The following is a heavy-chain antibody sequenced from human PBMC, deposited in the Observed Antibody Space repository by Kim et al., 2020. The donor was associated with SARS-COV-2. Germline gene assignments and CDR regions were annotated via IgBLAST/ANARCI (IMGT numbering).Heavy chain of an antibody. V-gene: IGHV4-59*13. CDR2: IYYSGST. CDR3: ARVSPNSSSWYMSVGMDV. CDR1: GGSISSYY. D-gene: IGHD6-13*01. J-gene: IGHJ6*02. Sequence: SETLSLTCTVSGGSISSYYWSWIRQPPGKGLEWIGYIYYSGSTNYNPSLKSRVTISVDTSKNQFSLKLSSVTAADTAVYYCARVSPNSSSWYMSVGMDVWGQGTTVTVSS.